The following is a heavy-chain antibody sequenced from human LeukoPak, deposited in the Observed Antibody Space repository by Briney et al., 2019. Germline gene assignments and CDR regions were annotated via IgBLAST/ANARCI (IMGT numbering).Heavy chain of an antibody. CDR3: ANGPTSGGYFSYFDY. CDR1: GFTFSSSV. Sequence: GGSLRLSCVVSGFTFSSSVMSWVGQAPGKGVEGVACISGSGRGGSTYYADSVKGRFTISRDNSKNTLYLQMNSLRPEDTAVYYCANGPTSGGYFSYFDYWGQGTLVTVSS. D-gene: IGHD2-21*02. V-gene: IGHV3-23*01. CDR2: ISGSGRGGST. J-gene: IGHJ4*02.